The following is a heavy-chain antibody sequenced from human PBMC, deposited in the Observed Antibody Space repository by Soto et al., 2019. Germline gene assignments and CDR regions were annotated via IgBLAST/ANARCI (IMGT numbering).Heavy chain of an antibody. Sequence: GASVKVSCKSSGDSFNDYYLHWVRQAPGQGIEWMGWINPNSGVTKYAQKFQGWVTMTRDTSIRTVYTELSRLRSDDTAVYYCARESGGATATLDYYYFYMDVRGKGTTVTVSS. D-gene: IGHD5-12*01. CDR3: ARESGGATATLDYYYFYMDV. V-gene: IGHV1-2*04. CDR2: INPNSGVT. CDR1: GDSFNDYY. J-gene: IGHJ6*03.